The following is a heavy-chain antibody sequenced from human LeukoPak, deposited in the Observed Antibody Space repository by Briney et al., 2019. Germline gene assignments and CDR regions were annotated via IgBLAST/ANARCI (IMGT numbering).Heavy chain of an antibody. CDR2: ISGSGGTT. D-gene: IGHD1-1*01. Sequence: GGSLRLSCAASGFTFRNYGMTWVRQAPGKGLEWVAGISGSGGTTHYSDSVKGRCTISRDNSKNTLSLQINSLRAEDTAVYYCAQIHDHGDYVAFWGQGAMVTVSS. J-gene: IGHJ4*02. CDR1: GFTFRNYG. V-gene: IGHV3-23*01. CDR3: AQIHDHGDYVAF.